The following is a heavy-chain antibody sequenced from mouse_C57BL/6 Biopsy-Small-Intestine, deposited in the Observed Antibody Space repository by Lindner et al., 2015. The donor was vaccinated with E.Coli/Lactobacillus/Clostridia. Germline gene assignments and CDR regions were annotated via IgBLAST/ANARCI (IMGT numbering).Heavy chain of an antibody. Sequence: SVKVSCKVSGYTLTELSMHWVRQAPGKGLEWMGGFDPEDGEAIYAQKFQGRVTMTEDTSTDTAYMELSSLRSEDTAVYYCAKGGTVYSSSWYFYALDIWGQGTMVTVSS. V-gene: IGHV1-18*01. CDR3: AKGGTVYSSSWYFYALDI. D-gene: IGHD6-1*01. CDR2: FDPEDGEA. J-gene: IGHJ3*01. CDR1: GYTLTELS.